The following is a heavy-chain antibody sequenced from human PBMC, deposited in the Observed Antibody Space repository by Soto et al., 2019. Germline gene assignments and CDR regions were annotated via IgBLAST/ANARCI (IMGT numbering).Heavy chain of an antibody. D-gene: IGHD3-3*01. J-gene: IGHJ5*02. V-gene: IGHV1-18*01. CDR1: GYTFTSYG. Sequence: ASVKVSCKASGYTFTSYGISWVRQAPGQGLEWMGWISAYNGNTNYAQELQGRVTMTTDTSTSTAYMELRSLRSYDTAVYYCARSTIFGVIGQFDPWGQGTLVTVSS. CDR2: ISAYNGNT. CDR3: ARSTIFGVIGQFDP.